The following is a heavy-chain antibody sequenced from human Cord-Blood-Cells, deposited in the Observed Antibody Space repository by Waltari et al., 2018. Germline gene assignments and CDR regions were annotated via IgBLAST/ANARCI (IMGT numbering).Heavy chain of an antibody. CDR3: ARHAERGNWFDP. CDR1: GGSISSSSYY. V-gene: IGHV4-39*01. D-gene: IGHD1-1*01. J-gene: IGHJ5*02. CDR2: IYYSGST. Sequence: QLQLQESGPGLVKPSETLSLTCTVSGGSISSSSYYWGWIRQPPGKGLEWIGSIYYSGSTYYNPSLKSRVTISVDTSKNQFSLKLSSVTAADTAVYDCARHAERGNWFDPWGQGTLVTVSS.